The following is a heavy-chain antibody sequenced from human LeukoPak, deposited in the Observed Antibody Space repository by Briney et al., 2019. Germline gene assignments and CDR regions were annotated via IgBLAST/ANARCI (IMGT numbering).Heavy chain of an antibody. CDR3: ARGGKRAVAGTRSPQYFQH. J-gene: IGHJ1*01. V-gene: IGHV4-38-2*02. CDR1: GYSISSGYY. CDR2: INHSGST. Sequence: SETLSLTCTVSGYSISSGYYWSWIRQPPGKGLEWIGEINHSGSTNYNPSLKSRVTISVDTSKNQFSLKLSSVTAADTAVYYCARGGKRAVAGTRSPQYFQHWGQGTLVTVSS. D-gene: IGHD6-19*01.